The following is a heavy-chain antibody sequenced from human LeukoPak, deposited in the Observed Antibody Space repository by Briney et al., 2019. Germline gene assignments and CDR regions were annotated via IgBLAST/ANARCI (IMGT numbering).Heavy chain of an antibody. CDR3: ARHSEEDGSNPKPLDY. D-gene: IGHD6-6*01. Sequence: PSETLSLTCTVSGGSITNSHFFWSWVRRPPGKGLEWIGSISYSWRTFYNPSLRSRVTIYVESSRNQFSLRLNSVTAADTAVYYCARHSEEDGSNPKPLDYWGRGTLVTVSS. J-gene: IGHJ4*02. CDR1: GGSITNSHFF. CDR2: ISYSWRT. V-gene: IGHV4-39*01.